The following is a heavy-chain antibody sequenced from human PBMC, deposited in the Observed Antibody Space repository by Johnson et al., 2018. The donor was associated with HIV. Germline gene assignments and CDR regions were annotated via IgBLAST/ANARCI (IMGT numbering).Heavy chain of an antibody. CDR2: IKSKTDGGTT. J-gene: IGHJ3*02. CDR1: GFTFSNAW. D-gene: IGHD3-16*02. Sequence: EMQLVESGGGLVQPGGSLRLSCAASGFTFSNAWMSWVRQAPGKGLEWVGRIKSKTDGGTTDYAAPVTGRFTISRDDSKNALFLQMNSLKTEDTAVYFCSTDQAGDYVWGSYRYAFDIWGQGTMVTVSS. V-gene: IGHV3-15*01. CDR3: STDQAGDYVWGSYRYAFDI.